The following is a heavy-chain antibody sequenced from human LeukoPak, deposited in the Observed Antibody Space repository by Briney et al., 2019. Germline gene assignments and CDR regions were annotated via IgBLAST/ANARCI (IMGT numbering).Heavy chain of an antibody. CDR2: INPNSGGT. Sequence: ASVKVFCKASGHTFTGYYMHWVRQAPGQGLEWMGWINPNSGGTNYAQKFQGRVTMTRDTSISTAYMELSRLRSDDTAVYYCARVPAAMGPAWFDPWGQGTLVTVSS. V-gene: IGHV1-2*02. CDR1: GHTFTGYY. CDR3: ARVPAAMGPAWFDP. D-gene: IGHD2-2*01. J-gene: IGHJ5*02.